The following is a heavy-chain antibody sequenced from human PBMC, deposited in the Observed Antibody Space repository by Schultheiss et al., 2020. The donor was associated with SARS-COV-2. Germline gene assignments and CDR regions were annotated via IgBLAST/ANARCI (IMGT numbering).Heavy chain of an antibody. Sequence: SQTLSLTCTVSGGSISSYYWSWIRQPPGKGLEWIGYIYYSGSTNYNPSLKSRVTISVDTSKNQFSLKLSSVTAADTAVYYCARDRGYSYAVDAFDIWGQGTTVTVSS. CDR1: GGSISSYY. V-gene: IGHV4-59*01. J-gene: IGHJ3*02. CDR3: ARDRGYSYAVDAFDI. D-gene: IGHD5-18*01. CDR2: IYYSGST.